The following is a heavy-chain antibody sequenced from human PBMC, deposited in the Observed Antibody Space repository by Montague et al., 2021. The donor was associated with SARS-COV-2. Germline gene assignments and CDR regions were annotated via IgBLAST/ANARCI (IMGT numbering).Heavy chain of an antibody. D-gene: IGHD5-18*01. V-gene: IGHV4-61*01. J-gene: IGHJ5*02. CDR3: ARRCKVYNEWIQLERWENWFDP. Sequence: SETLSLTCTVSGGSVSSGSYYWSWIRPPPGKGLDWLGYIYYSGSTNYNPSLKSPVTISADTSKNQFSLKLSSVTAADTAVYYCARRCKVYNEWIQLERWENWFDPWGQGTLVTVSS. CDR2: IYYSGST. CDR1: GGSVSSGSYY.